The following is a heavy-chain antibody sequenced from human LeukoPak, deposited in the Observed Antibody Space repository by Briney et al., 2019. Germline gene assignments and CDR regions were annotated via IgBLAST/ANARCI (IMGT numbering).Heavy chain of an antibody. D-gene: IGHD4-23*01. CDR1: GYTFTGYY. CDR2: INPNSGVT. J-gene: IGHJ4*02. V-gene: IGHV1-2*02. Sequence: GASVKVSSKASGYTFTGYYVHWVRQAPGQGLEWMGWINPNSGVTNSAQRFQGRVTMTRDTSISTAYMERSSLRSDDTAVYYCARPDYGGNSGDLAYWGQGTLVTVSS. CDR3: ARPDYGGNSGDLAY.